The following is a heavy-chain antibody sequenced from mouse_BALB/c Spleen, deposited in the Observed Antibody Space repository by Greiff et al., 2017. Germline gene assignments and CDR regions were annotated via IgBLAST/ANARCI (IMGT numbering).Heavy chain of an antibody. D-gene: IGHD2-3*01. Sequence: LQESGAELVKPGASVKLSCKASGYTFTSYYMYWVKQRPGQGLEWIGEINPSNGGTNFNEKFKSKATLTVDKSSSTAYMQLSSLTSEDSAVYYCTRSDYDGSFYAMDYWGQGTSVTVSS. CDR3: TRSDYDGSFYAMDY. J-gene: IGHJ4*01. V-gene: IGHV1S81*02. CDR2: INPSNGGT. CDR1: GYTFTSYY.